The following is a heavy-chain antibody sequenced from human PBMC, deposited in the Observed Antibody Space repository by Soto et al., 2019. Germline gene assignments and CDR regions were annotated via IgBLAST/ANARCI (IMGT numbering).Heavy chain of an antibody. Sequence: EVQLVESGGGLIQPGGSLRLSCAASGFTVSSNYMSWVRQAPGKGLQWVSVIYSGGSTYYADSVKGRFTISRDNSKNTLYPQMNSLRAADTAAYYCARNQYSYARFDSWGQGTLVTVSS. CDR2: IYSGGST. CDR3: ARNQYSYARFDS. D-gene: IGHD2-8*01. CDR1: GFTVSSNY. J-gene: IGHJ4*02. V-gene: IGHV3-53*01.